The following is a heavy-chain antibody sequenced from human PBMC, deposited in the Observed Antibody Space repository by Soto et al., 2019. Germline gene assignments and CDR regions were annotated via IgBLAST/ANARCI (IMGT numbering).Heavy chain of an antibody. CDR1: GGSITSDDYY. V-gene: IGHV4-30-4*01. CDR3: ASANCGGDCSYRHDRYYFES. J-gene: IGHJ4*02. Sequence: QVQLQESGPELVKPSQSLSLTCTVSGGSITSDDYYWSWIRQPPGRGLEWIGYIFYSGSTHYNPSLKSRFIISLDTSKKQVSLKLSSVTAADTAVYYCASANCGGDCSYRHDRYYFESWGQGTLVTVSS. CDR2: IFYSGST. D-gene: IGHD2-21*02.